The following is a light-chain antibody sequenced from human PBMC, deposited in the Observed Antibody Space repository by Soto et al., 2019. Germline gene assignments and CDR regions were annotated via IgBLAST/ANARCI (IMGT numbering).Light chain of an antibody. V-gene: IGLV4-60*02. CDR1: SGHSTYI. J-gene: IGLJ3*02. CDR3: ETWYSNTHKV. CDR2: LDRSGSY. Sequence: QSVLTQSSSASASLGSSVKLTCILSSGHSTYIIAWHQQQPGKAPRFLMTLDRSGSYNRGSGVPDRFSGSSSRADRYLTISNLQFEDEGDYYCETWYSNTHKVFGGGTKVTVL.